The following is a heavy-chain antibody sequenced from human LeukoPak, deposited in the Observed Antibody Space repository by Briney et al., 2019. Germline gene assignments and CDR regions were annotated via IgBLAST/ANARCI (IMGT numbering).Heavy chain of an antibody. V-gene: IGHV3-23*01. CDR2: ISGSGGST. J-gene: IGHJ4*02. CDR1: GFTFSSYA. CDR3: AKASITIFGVVLSYDY. Sequence: PGGSLRLSCAASGFTFSSYAMSWVRQAPGKGLEWVSAISGSGGSTYYADSVKGRFTISRDNSKNTLYLQVNSLRAEDTAVYYCAKASITIFGVVLSYDYWGQGTLVTVSS. D-gene: IGHD3-3*01.